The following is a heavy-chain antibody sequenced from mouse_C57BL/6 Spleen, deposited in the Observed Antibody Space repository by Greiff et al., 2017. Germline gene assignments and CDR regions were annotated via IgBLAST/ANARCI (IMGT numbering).Heavy chain of an antibody. CDR3: DPLVARAMDY. CDR1: GFTFSSYT. D-gene: IGHD1-1*01. CDR2: ISGGGGNT. V-gene: IGHV5-9*01. Sequence: EVKLVESGGGLVKPGGSLKLSCAASGFTFSSYTMSWVRQTPEQRLEWVATISGGGGNTYYPDSVKGRFTISRDNAKNTLYLQLSSLRSEDTALYYCDPLVARAMDYWGQGTSVTVSA. J-gene: IGHJ4*01.